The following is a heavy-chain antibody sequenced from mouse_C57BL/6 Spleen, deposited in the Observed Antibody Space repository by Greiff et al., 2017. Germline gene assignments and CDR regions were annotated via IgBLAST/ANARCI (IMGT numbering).Heavy chain of an antibody. J-gene: IGHJ2*01. CDR2: IYPGDGDT. Sequence: QVQLQQSGPELVKPGASVKISCKASGYAFSSSWMNWVKQRPGKGLEWIGRIYPGDGDTNYNGKFKGKATLTADKSSSTAYMQLSSLTSEDSAVYFCATNRGDYWGQGTTLTVSS. V-gene: IGHV1-82*01. CDR3: ATNRGDY. D-gene: IGHD4-1*01. CDR1: GYAFSSSW.